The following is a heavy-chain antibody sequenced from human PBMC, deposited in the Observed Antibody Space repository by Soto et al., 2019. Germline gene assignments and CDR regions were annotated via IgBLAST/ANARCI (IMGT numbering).Heavy chain of an antibody. J-gene: IGHJ5*02. D-gene: IGHD3-3*01. CDR1: GGSFSGYY. CDR2: INHSGST. Sequence: PSETPSLTCGVYGGSFSGYYWSWMRQPPGKGLEWIGEINHSGSTNYNPSLKSRVTTSVDTSKNQFSLTLRSVTAADTAVYACGRGFGSDYDFWSGYFRVSNWFDPWGQGTLVTVSS. CDR3: GRGFGSDYDFWSGYFRVSNWFDP. V-gene: IGHV4-34*01.